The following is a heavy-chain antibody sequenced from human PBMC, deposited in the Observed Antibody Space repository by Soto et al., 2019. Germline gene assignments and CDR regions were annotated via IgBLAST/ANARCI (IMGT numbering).Heavy chain of an antibody. J-gene: IGHJ6*02. CDR2: IPQDGVDG. CDR3: ARDHLILPAHDFFYGSDV. CDR1: GFIFSMYS. D-gene: IGHD2-21*02. Sequence: DVKLVESGGGMVQPGDSLRLSCEVSGFIFSMYSMSWVRQTPGKGLEWVAKIPQDGVDGHYADAVKGRFTISRDNGKNSRYLQMNHLRAEDTAVYYCARDHLILPAHDFFYGSDVWGRGATVTVSS. V-gene: IGHV3-7*03.